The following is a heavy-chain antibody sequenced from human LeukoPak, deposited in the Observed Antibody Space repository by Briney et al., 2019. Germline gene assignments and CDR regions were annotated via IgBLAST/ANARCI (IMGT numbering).Heavy chain of an antibody. V-gene: IGHV4-59*08. J-gene: IGHJ4*02. D-gene: IGHD3-10*01. CDR3: ARWGSNMAREKGDH. Sequence: PSETLSLTCTVSGGSISDYYWSWIRQPSWKGLEWIGYIYYSGFTNYNPSLKTRVTILVDTSKNQFSLKLSSVTAADTAVYYCARWGSNMAREKGDHWGQGTLVTVSS. CDR1: GGSISDYY. CDR2: IYYSGFT.